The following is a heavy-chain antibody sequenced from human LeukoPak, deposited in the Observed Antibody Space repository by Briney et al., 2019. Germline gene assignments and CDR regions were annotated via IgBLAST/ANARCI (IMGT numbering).Heavy chain of an antibody. CDR1: GYTFTSYG. CDR2: ISAYNGNT. D-gene: IGHD6-13*01. J-gene: IGHJ4*02. CDR3: ATERPGIAAAGTHFDY. V-gene: IGHV1-18*01. Sequence: GASVKVSCTASGYTFTSYGISWVRQAPGQGLEWMGWISAYNGNTNYAQKLQGRVTMTTDTSTSTAYMELRSLRSEDTAVYYCATERPGIAAAGTHFDYWGQGTLVTVSS.